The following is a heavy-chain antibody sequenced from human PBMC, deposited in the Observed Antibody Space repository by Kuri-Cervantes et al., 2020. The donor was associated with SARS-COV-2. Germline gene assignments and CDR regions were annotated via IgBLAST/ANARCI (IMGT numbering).Heavy chain of an antibody. CDR2: IYYSGST. D-gene: IGHD3-22*01. Sequence: ESLKISCTVSGGSISSSSYYWGWIRQPPGKGLEWIGSIYYSGSTYYNPSLKSRVTISVDTSKNQFSLKLSSVTAADTAVYYCARDHSRAYYYDSSGFGAWGQGTLVTVSS. CDR3: ARDHSRAYYYDSSGFGA. V-gene: IGHV4-39*07. CDR1: GGSISSSSYY. J-gene: IGHJ5*02.